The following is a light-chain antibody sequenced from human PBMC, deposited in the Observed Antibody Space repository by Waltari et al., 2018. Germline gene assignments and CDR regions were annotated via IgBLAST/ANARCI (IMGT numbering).Light chain of an antibody. J-gene: IGLJ2*01. CDR2: GVR. CDR3: SSYAGSNNLV. V-gene: IGLV2-8*01. CDR1: TSDVGGYNY. Sequence: QSALTQPPSASGSPGQSVTISCTGTTSDVGGYNYVSWYQQHPGKAPKLMICGVRTRPSGVPDRFSVSTSGSTASLTVSGLQAEDEADYYCSSYAGSNNLVFGGGTKLTVL.